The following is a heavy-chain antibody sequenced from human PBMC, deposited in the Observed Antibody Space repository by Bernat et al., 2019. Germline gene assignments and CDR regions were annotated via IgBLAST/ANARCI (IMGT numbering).Heavy chain of an antibody. J-gene: IGHJ4*02. V-gene: IGHV3-30-3*01. CDR2: ISYDGTNK. CDR1: GFTFSNYA. D-gene: IGHD5-12*01. Sequence: QVQLVESGGGVVQPGRSLRLSCAASGFTFSNYAMHWVRQAPGKGLEWVTLISYDGTNKYYADSVKGRFTISRDNSKNKLYLQMNSLRGEDTAVYYCARGVRGYSGYKDYWGQGTLVTVSS. CDR3: ARGVRGYSGYKDY.